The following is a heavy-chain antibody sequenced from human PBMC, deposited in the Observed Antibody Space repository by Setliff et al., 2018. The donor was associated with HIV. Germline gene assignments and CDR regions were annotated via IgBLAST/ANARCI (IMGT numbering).Heavy chain of an antibody. CDR1: GYTFTNYC. Sequence: VASVKVSCKASGYTFTNYCMHWVRQAPGQGLEWMGWINPNSGGTDYAQKFQGRVTMTRDTSISTAYMELSRLRSDDTAVYYCARDGDYGEYGAWGQGTLVTVSS. V-gene: IGHV1-2*02. CDR3: ARDGDYGEYGA. CDR2: INPNSGGT. D-gene: IGHD4-17*01. J-gene: IGHJ5*02.